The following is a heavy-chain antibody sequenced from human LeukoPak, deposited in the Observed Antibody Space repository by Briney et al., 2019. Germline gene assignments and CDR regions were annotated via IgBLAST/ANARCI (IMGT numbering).Heavy chain of an antibody. CDR2: INGDGSGI. V-gene: IGHV3-74*01. CDR1: GFTFSNYW. D-gene: IGHD3-10*01. Sequence: HPGGSLRLSCAASGFTFSNYWMHWVRQAPGKGLVWVSRINGDGSGISYADSVKGRFTISRDNAKNTLYLQMNSLRVEDTAVYYCPRGGSGSNWFDPWGQGTLVTVSS. CDR3: PRGGSGSNWFDP. J-gene: IGHJ5*02.